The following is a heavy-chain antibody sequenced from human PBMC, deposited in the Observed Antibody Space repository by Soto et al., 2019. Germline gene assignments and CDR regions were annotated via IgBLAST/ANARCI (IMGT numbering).Heavy chain of an antibody. D-gene: IGHD6-13*01. CDR1: GYTFTAYY. CDR2: INPNSGGT. J-gene: IGHJ4*02. Sequence: ASVKVSCKASGYTFTAYYFHWVRQAPGQGLEWMGWINPNSGGTNYAQKFQGWVTMTRDTSISTAYMELSRLRSDDTAVYYCARDRAHGQQPLDYWGQGTLVTVSS. V-gene: IGHV1-2*04. CDR3: ARDRAHGQQPLDY.